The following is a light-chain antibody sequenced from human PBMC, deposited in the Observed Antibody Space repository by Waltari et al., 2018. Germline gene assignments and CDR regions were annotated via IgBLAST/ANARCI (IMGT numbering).Light chain of an antibody. CDR3: SSYAGSKNLI. J-gene: IGLJ2*01. CDR1: SSDIGGYNY. Sequence: QSALTQPPSASGSPGQLVTISCTGTSSDIGGYNYVSCYQQHPGKAPKLVIYELTKRPSGVPDRFSGSKSCNTASLTVAGLQAEDEADYYCSSYAGSKNLIFGGGTELTVL. CDR2: ELT. V-gene: IGLV2-8*01.